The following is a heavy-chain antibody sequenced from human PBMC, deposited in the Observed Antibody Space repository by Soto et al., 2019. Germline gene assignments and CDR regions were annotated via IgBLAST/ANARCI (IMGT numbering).Heavy chain of an antibody. D-gene: IGHD3-16*01. CDR1: GFTFSNYA. Sequence: EVHLLESGGGLVQPGGSLRLSCAASGFTFSNYAMSWVRQAPGKGLEWVSGISGNGGNTYYADSVKGRFTISRDNSKNTLSLQMNSLRAEDTALYYCAKTSSTLGSYWGQGTLVTVSS. CDR2: ISGNGGNT. V-gene: IGHV3-23*01. CDR3: AKTSSTLGSY. J-gene: IGHJ4*02.